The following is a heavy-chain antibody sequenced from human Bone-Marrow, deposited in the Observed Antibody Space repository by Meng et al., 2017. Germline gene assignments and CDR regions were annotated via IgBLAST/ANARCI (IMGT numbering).Heavy chain of an antibody. CDR2: IHQDGYT. J-gene: IGHJ4*02. CDR3: ARLGPPIAAGDPFDY. D-gene: IGHD6-13*01. Sequence: QVQLQESGSGLVKPSGTLSYTCAVASSSISTTNCWGWVRQPPGKGLEWIGEIHQDGYTNYSPSLKSRVTISVDKSRNQFSLKLNSVTAADTAVYYCARLGPPIAAGDPFDYWGQGTLVTVSS. CDR1: SSSISTTNC. V-gene: IGHV4-4*02.